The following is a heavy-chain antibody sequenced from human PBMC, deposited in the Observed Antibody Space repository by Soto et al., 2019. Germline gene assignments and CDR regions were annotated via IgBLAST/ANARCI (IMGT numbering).Heavy chain of an antibody. V-gene: IGHV3-30-3*01. CDR3: ARETMIVVVSTHYGMDV. CDR1: GFTFSSYA. D-gene: IGHD3-22*01. J-gene: IGHJ6*02. CDR2: ISYDGSNK. Sequence: PGGSLRLSCAASGFTFSSYAMHWVRQAPGKGLEWVAVISYDGSNKYYADSVKGRFTISRDNSKNTLYLQMNSLRAEDTAVYYCARETMIVVVSTHYGMDVWGQGTTVTVS.